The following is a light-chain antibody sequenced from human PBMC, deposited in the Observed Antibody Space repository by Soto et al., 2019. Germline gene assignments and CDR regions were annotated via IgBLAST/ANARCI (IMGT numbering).Light chain of an antibody. V-gene: IGKV3-15*01. CDR3: QQYNTWPRT. CDR2: GAS. J-gene: IGKJ1*01. CDR1: QNIKDY. Sequence: EIVMTQSPATLSMSTGERATLSCRASQNIKDYLAWFQQKPGQAPRLLIYGASTRATAIPARFSGSGSGTEFTLSISSLQSEDFAVYYCQQYNTWPRTFGQGIKVETK.